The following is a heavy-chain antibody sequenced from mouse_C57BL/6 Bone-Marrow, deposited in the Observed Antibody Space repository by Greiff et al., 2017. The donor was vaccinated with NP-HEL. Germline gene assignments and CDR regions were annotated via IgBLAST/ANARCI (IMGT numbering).Heavy chain of an antibody. CDR3: ARRGGLLRYFDV. V-gene: IGHV5-12*01. J-gene: IGHJ1*03. D-gene: IGHD2-3*01. CDR1: GFTFSDYY. Sequence: EVQVVESGGGLVQPGGSLKLSCAASGFTFSDYYMYWVRQTPEKRLEWVAYISNGGGSTYYPDTVKGRFTISRDNAKNTLYLQMSRLKSEDTAMYYCARRGGLLRYFDVWGTGTTVTVSS. CDR2: ISNGGGST.